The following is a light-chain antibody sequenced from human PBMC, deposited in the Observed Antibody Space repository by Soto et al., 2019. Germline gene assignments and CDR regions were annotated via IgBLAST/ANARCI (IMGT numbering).Light chain of an antibody. CDR1: QSVGNN. J-gene: IGKJ4*01. CDR2: GAS. Sequence: EIVMTPSPATLSVSPGERATLSCRASQSVGNNLAWYRQKSGQAPRLLIYGASTRATGIPARFSGSGSGAEFTLTIDSLQSDDFAVYLCQQYRNWPLTCGGGTTVDIK. CDR3: QQYRNWPLT. V-gene: IGKV3-15*01.